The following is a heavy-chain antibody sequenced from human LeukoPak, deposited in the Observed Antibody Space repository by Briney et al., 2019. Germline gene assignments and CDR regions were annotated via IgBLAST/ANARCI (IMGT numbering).Heavy chain of an antibody. Sequence: PGRSLRLSCAASGFTFSSYGMHGVGQAPGKGLEWVAIIWYDGSNKYYADSVKGRVTISRDNSKNTLYLQMNSLRAEDTAVYYCARDMATINYAFDIWGQGTMVTVSS. CDR3: ARDMATINYAFDI. V-gene: IGHV3-33*01. CDR1: GFTFSSYG. J-gene: IGHJ3*02. CDR2: IWYDGSNK. D-gene: IGHD5-24*01.